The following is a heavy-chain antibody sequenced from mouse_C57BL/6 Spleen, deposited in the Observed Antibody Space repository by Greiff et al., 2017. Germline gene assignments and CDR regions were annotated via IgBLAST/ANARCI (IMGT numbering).Heavy chain of an antibody. J-gene: IGHJ1*03. Sequence: VQLQQPGTELVKPGASVKLSCKASGYTFTSYWMPWVKQRPGHGLEWIGNINPSNGGTNYHEQLKSKATLTVDKSSSTAYLQLSSLTAEDSAVYYCGAYYDYVHWYIDVWGTGTTVTVSS. CDR2: INPSNGGT. CDR3: GAYYDYVHWYIDV. V-gene: IGHV1-53*01. CDR1: GYTFTSYW. D-gene: IGHD2-4*01.